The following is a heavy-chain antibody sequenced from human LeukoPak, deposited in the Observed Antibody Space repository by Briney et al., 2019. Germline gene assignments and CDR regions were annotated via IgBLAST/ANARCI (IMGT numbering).Heavy chain of an antibody. CDR1: GFTFSSYS. D-gene: IGHD6-19*01. Sequence: PGGSLRLSCAASGFTFSSYSMNWVRQAPGKGLEWDSSISSSSSYIYYADSVKGRFTISRDNAKNSLYLQMNSLRAEDTAVYYCARDSGYSSGWPVDYWGQGTLVTVSS. CDR2: ISSSSSYI. V-gene: IGHV3-21*01. CDR3: ARDSGYSSGWPVDY. J-gene: IGHJ4*02.